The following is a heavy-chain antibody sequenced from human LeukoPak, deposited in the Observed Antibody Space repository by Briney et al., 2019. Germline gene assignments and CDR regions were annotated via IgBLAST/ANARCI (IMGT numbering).Heavy chain of an antibody. V-gene: IGHV1-69*06. D-gene: IGHD3-10*01. J-gene: IGHJ4*02. CDR2: IIPIFGTA. CDR1: GVTFSSYA. CDR3: ASGPVRGVIMHDLYDY. Sequence: SVKVSCKASGVTFSSYAISWVRQAPGQGLEWVGGIIPIFGTANYAQKFQGRVTITADKSTSTAYMELSSLRSEDTAVYYCASGPVRGVIMHDLYDYWGQGTLVTVSS.